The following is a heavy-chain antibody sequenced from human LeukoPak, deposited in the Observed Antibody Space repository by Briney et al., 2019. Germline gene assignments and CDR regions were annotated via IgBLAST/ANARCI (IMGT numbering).Heavy chain of an antibody. CDR2: ISSSGSTI. J-gene: IGHJ4*02. V-gene: IGHV3-48*03. D-gene: IGHD4-23*01. CDR3: ARDGRDYGGNSYYFDY. Sequence: GGSLRLSCSASGFTFSSYEMNWVRQAPGKGLEWLSYISSSGSTIYYADSVKGRFTISRDNAKNSLYLQMNSLRAEDTAVYYCARDGRDYGGNSYYFDYWGQGTLVTVSS. CDR1: GFTFSSYE.